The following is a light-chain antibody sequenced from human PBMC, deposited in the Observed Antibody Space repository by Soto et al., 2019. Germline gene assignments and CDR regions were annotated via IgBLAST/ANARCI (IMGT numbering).Light chain of an antibody. V-gene: IGKV3-15*01. Sequence: EIVMTQSPATLSVSPGERATLSCRASQSVGTNLAWYQQKPGQPPRLLIYGASTRATGIPARFSGSGSGTEFTLTISSLQSEDFAVYYCQQYNNWPPSITFGQGTRLEIK. J-gene: IGKJ5*01. CDR1: QSVGTN. CDR2: GAS. CDR3: QQYNNWPPSIT.